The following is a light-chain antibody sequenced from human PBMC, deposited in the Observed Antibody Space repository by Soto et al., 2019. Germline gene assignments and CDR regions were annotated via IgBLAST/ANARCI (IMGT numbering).Light chain of an antibody. J-gene: IGKJ1*01. CDR2: AAS. CDR3: QQSYSSPPT. V-gene: IGKV1-39*01. CDR1: QSISNH. Sequence: DIQMTQSPSSLSASVEDRVIITWRASQSISNHLNWYQQKPGKAPKLLIFAASSLQSGVPSKFSGSRSGPDFTLTISSLQPEDFATYYRQQSYSSPPTFGQGTKVDIK.